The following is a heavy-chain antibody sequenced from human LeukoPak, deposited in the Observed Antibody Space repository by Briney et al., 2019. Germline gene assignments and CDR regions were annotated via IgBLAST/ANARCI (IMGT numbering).Heavy chain of an antibody. CDR3: ARGELTVAPFDY. J-gene: IGHJ4*02. D-gene: IGHD4-23*01. Sequence: PSETLSLTCTVSGGSISSGGYYWSWIRQHPGKGLEWIGYIYYSGSTYYNPSLKSRVTISVDTSKNQFSLKLSSVTAADTAVYYCARGELTVAPFDYWGQGTLVTVSS. CDR2: IYYSGST. V-gene: IGHV4-31*03. CDR1: GGSISSGGYY.